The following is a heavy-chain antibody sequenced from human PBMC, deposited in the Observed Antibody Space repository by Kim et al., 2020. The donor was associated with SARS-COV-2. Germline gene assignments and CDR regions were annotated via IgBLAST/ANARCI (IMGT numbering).Heavy chain of an antibody. CDR1: GGSISSYY. D-gene: IGHD6-13*01. Sequence: SETLSLTCTVSGGSISSYYWSWIRQPPGKGLEWIGYIYYSGSTNYNPSLKSRVTISVDTSKNQFSLKLSSVTAADTAVYYCARDEYSSSWPHRGGMDVWGQGTTVTVSS. CDR2: IYYSGST. V-gene: IGHV4-59*01. J-gene: IGHJ6*02. CDR3: ARDEYSSSWPHRGGMDV.